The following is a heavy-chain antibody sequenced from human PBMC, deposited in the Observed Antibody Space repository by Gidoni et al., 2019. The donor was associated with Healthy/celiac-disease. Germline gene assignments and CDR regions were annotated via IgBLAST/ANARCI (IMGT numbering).Heavy chain of an antibody. Sequence: EVQLLESGGGLVQPGGSLRPSCAASGFTFSSYAMSWVRQAPGKGLEWVSAISGSGGSTYYADSVKGRFTISRDNSKNTLYLQMNSLRAEDTAVYYCAKDPAAYCGGDCNGDYWGQGTLVTVSS. V-gene: IGHV3-23*01. CDR1: GFTFSSYA. CDR2: ISGSGGST. J-gene: IGHJ4*02. D-gene: IGHD2-21*02. CDR3: AKDPAAYCGGDCNGDY.